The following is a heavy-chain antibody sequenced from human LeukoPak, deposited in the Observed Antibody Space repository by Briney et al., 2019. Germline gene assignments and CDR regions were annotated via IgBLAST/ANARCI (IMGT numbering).Heavy chain of an antibody. Sequence: SETLSLTCTVSGGSISSSSYYWGWIRQPPGKGLEWIGSIYYSGSTYYNPSLKSRVTISVDTSKNQFSLKLSSVTAADTAVYYCARQGYIVVVPAAPFDYWGQGTLVTVSS. V-gene: IGHV4-39*01. J-gene: IGHJ4*02. CDR1: GGSISSSSYY. CDR3: ARQGYIVVVPAAPFDY. CDR2: IYYSGST. D-gene: IGHD2-2*01.